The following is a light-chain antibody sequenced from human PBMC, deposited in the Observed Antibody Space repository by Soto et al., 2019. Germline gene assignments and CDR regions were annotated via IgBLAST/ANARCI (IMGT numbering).Light chain of an antibody. CDR2: APS. CDR3: QQLNSYPRT. J-gene: IGKJ4*01. V-gene: IGKV1-9*01. CDR1: QGISSF. Sequence: DIQLSQSLSFLSASVVDRVTNTCRASQGISSFLAWFQQKPGKAPKLLIFAPSTLQSGVPSRFSGSGSGTEFTLTISSLQPEDFATYYCQQLNSYPRTFGGGTKVDIK.